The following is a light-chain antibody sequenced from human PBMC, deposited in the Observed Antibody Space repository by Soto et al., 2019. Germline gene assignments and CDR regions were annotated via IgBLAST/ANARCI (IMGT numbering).Light chain of an antibody. CDR1: QNVFSR. J-gene: IGKJ2*01. CDR2: DAG. CDR3: QQYHTYYT. V-gene: IGKV1-5*01. Sequence: DVQMTQSPSTLSASVGDRVTISCRASQNVFSRLAWYQQKPGKAPKSLFIDAGNLQSGVPPMFSGSGYGTEFARTISGLQPDDFESYSCQQYHTYYTFVQGTRVAIK.